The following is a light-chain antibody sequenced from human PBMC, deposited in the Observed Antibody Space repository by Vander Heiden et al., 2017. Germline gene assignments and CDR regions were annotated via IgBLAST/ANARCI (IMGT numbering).Light chain of an antibody. J-gene: IGKJ1*01. Sequence: DIQMTQYPSSLSASVGDRVTITCRASQSISSYLNWYQQQPGKAPKLLIYAASSLQSGVPARFSGSGSGTDFTLSISSLQTEDFATYYCQQSYSIPWTFGQGTKVEIK. CDR1: QSISSY. CDR3: QQSYSIPWT. CDR2: AAS. V-gene: IGKV1-39*01.